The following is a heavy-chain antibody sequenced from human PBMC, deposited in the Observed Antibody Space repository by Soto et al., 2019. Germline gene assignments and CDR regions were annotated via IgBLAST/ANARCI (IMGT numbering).Heavy chain of an antibody. CDR2: IYWDDDK. CDR3: TRSRGPLDY. V-gene: IGHV2-5*02. D-gene: IGHD3-10*01. Sequence: QITLKESGPTLVKPTQTLTLTCTFSGFSLTSSGVGVDWIRQSPGKVLEHLALIYWDDDKRYSPSLKSRLTITKDISENQVVLTMTNMDPMDTGTYYCTRSRGPLDYWGQGAQVTVSS. CDR1: GFSLTSSGVG. J-gene: IGHJ4*02.